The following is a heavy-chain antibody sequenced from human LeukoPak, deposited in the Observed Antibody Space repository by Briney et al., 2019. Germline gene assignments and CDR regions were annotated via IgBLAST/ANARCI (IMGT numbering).Heavy chain of an antibody. Sequence: GGSLRLSCAASGFTFSSYATSWVRQAPGKGLEWVPGISGSGGNTYYVDSVKGRFTISRDNSKNKFYLQMNSLRAEDTAVYYCVKAAGIIGTTYFDYWGQGTLVTVSS. CDR1: GFTFSSYA. V-gene: IGHV3-23*01. CDR2: ISGSGGNT. CDR3: VKAAGIIGTTYFDY. J-gene: IGHJ4*02. D-gene: IGHD1-20*01.